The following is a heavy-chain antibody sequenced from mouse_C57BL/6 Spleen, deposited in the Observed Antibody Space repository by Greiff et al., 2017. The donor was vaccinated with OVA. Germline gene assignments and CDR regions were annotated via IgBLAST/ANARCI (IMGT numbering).Heavy chain of an antibody. CDR2: IWSGGST. CDR3: ARNHYGSTYYAMDY. J-gene: IGHJ4*01. CDR1: GFSLTSYG. Sequence: VKLVESGPGLVQPSQSLSITCTVSGFSLTSYGVHWVRQSPGKGLEWLGVIWSGGSTDYNAAFISRLSISKDNSKSQVFFKMNSLQADDTAIYYCARNHYGSTYYAMDYWGQGTSVTVSS. D-gene: IGHD1-1*01. V-gene: IGHV2-2*01.